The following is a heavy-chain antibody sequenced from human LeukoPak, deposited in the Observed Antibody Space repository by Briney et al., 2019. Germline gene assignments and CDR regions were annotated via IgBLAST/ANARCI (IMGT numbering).Heavy chain of an antibody. CDR1: GGSFNGYY. V-gene: IGHV4-34*01. Sequence: SETLSLTCAVYGGSFNGYYWSWIRQPPGKGLEWIGEINHSGSTYYNPSLKSRVTISVDTSKNQFSLKLSSVTAADTAVYYCARSCLIVDIVATIRARLGGNAFDIWGQGTMVTVSS. CDR2: INHSGST. J-gene: IGHJ3*02. CDR3: ARSCLIVDIVATIRARLGGNAFDI. D-gene: IGHD5-12*01.